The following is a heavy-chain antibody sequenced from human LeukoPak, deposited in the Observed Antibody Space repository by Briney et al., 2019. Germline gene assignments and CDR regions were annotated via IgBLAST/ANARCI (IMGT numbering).Heavy chain of an antibody. V-gene: IGHV3-69-1*01. CDR3: ARDDEFDDYDRRRYTNPLDY. Sequence: PGGSLRLSCEASGFTFSAYAMTWVRQAPGQGLEWVSSIGSDNKPHYSESVKGRFTISRDNSKNTLYLQMNTLRAEDSAVYYCARDDEFDDYDRRRYTNPLDYWGQGTLVTVSS. CDR1: GFTFSAYA. D-gene: IGHD3-22*01. CDR2: IGSDNKP. J-gene: IGHJ4*02.